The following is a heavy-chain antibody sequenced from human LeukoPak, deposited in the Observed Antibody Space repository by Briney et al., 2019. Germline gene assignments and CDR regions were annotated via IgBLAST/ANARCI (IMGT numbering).Heavy chain of an antibody. V-gene: IGHV3-9*01. CDR3: ARSSGSYFRSDGLIDH. J-gene: IGHJ4*02. CDR2: ISWNSGSV. Sequence: GRSLRLSCAASGFTFDDYAMHWVRQAPGKGLEWVSGISWNSGSVVYADSVKGRFTISRDNAKNCLYLQMNSLRAGDAALYYCARSSGSYFRSDGLIDHWGQGTLVTVSS. D-gene: IGHD3-10*01. CDR1: GFTFDDYA.